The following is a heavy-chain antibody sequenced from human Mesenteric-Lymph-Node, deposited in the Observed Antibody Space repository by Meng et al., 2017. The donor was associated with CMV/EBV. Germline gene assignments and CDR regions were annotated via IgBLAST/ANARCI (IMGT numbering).Heavy chain of an antibody. V-gene: IGHV3-7*03. J-gene: IGHJ6*02. CDR1: GFTFSSYW. Sequence: GESLKISCAASGFTFSSYWMSWVRQAPGKGLEWVANIKQDGSEKYYVDSVKGRFTISRDNAKNTLFLQMNSLRGEDTALYFCAKGRGGTDCNYGMDVWGQGTTVTVSS. D-gene: IGHD2-21*02. CDR2: IKQDGSEK. CDR3: AKGRGGTDCNYGMDV.